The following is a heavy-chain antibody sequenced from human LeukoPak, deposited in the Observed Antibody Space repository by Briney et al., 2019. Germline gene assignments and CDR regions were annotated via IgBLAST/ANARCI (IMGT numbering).Heavy chain of an antibody. D-gene: IGHD3-3*01. V-gene: IGHV1-18*01. CDR1: GYAFTSYG. CDR2: SSAYNGNT. Sequence: ASVKVSFKASGYAFTSYGISWVRLAPGQGLEWMGWSSAYNGNTNYAQKLLGRVTMTSDTSTNKAYMELRSLRSDDTAVYYCARGSGLRFLEWLSFGAGGMDVWGQGTTVTVSS. CDR3: ARGSGLRFLEWLSFGAGGMDV. J-gene: IGHJ6*02.